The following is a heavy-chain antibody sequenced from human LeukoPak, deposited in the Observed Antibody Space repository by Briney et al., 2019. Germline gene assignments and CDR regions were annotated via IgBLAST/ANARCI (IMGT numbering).Heavy chain of an antibody. CDR2: ISCSSSYI. J-gene: IGHJ4*02. D-gene: IGHD3-22*01. V-gene: IGHV3-21*01. CDR1: GFTFSSYS. Sequence: GGSLRLSCAASGFTFSSYSMNWVRQAPGKGLEWVSSISCSSSYIYYADSVKGRFTISRDNAKNSLYLQMHSLRAEDTAVYYCASAYYHDSSAYSHRPYCWGQGTLVTVSS. CDR3: ASAYYHDSSAYSHRPYC.